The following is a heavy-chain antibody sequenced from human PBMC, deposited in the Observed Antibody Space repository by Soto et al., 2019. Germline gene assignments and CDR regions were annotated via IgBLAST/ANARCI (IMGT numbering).Heavy chain of an antibody. CDR3: ARDPPPPDY. Sequence: GASVNVSCKASGYTFASYAISWMRQAPGQGLEWMGWISAYNGNTNYAQKLQGRVTMTTDTSTSTAYMELRSLRSDDTAAYYCARDPPPPDYWGQGTLVTVSS. V-gene: IGHV1-18*01. J-gene: IGHJ4*02. CDR1: GYTFASYA. CDR2: ISAYNGNT.